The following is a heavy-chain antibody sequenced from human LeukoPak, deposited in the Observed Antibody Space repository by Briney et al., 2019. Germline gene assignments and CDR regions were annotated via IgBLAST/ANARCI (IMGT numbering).Heavy chain of an antibody. V-gene: IGHV1-2*02. CDR1: GYTFTGYY. CDR3: ARVTRDIVVVPAAMRYYYYMDV. D-gene: IGHD2-2*01. CDR2: INPNSGGT. J-gene: IGHJ6*03. Sequence: ASVKVSCKASGYTFTGYYMHWVRQAPGQGLEWMGWINPNSGGTNYAQKFQGRVTMTRDTSISTAYMELSRLRSDDTAVYYCARVTRDIVVVPAAMRYYYYMDVWGKGTTVTVSS.